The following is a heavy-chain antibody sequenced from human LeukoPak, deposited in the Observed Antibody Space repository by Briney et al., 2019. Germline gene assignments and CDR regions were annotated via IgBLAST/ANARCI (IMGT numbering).Heavy chain of an antibody. V-gene: IGHV3-33*01. CDR3: ARERGEGLDY. CDR1: GFTFSSYG. CDR2: IWHGGSNK. J-gene: IGHJ4*02. Sequence: GGSLRLSCAASGFTFSSYGMHWVRQAPGKGLEWLAVIWHGGSNKYYADSVKGRFTISRDNSKNTLYLQMNSLRAEDTAVYYCARERGEGLDYWGQGTLVTVSS. D-gene: IGHD3-10*01.